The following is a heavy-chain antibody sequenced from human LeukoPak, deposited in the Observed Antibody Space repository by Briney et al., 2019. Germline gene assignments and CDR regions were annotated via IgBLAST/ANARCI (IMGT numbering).Heavy chain of an antibody. J-gene: IGHJ4*02. CDR3: ARDAYCSGGSCYYPFDY. CDR1: GRTFSSYA. D-gene: IGHD2-15*01. V-gene: IGHV1-69*13. CDR2: IIPIFGTA. Sequence: ASVKVSCKASGRTFSSYAISWVRQAPGQGLEWMGGIIPIFGTANYAQKFQGRVTITADESTSTAYMELSSLRSEDTAVYYCARDAYCSGGSCYYPFDYWGQGTLVTVSS.